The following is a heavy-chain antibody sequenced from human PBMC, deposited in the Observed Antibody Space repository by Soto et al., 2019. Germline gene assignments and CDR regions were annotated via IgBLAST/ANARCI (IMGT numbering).Heavy chain of an antibody. V-gene: IGHV1-2*04. Sequence: GASVKVSCKASGYTFTGYYMHWVRQAPGQGREWMGWINPNRGGTNYAQKFQGWVTMTRDTSISTAYMELSRLRSDDTAVYYCARHDSWNDPYLFDYWGQGTLVTVSS. CDR2: INPNRGGT. CDR3: ARHDSWNDPYLFDY. J-gene: IGHJ4*02. CDR1: GYTFTGYY. D-gene: IGHD1-20*01.